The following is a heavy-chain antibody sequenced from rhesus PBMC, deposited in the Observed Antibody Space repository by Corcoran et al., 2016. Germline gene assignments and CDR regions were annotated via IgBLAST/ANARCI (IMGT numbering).Heavy chain of an antibody. D-gene: IGHD3-16*01. Sequence: QLQLQESGPGLVKPSETLSVTCAVSGASISSTYWTWIRQAPGTGLEWIGYIYGSGSSTNYNPSLKSRVTLSVDTSKNQLSLKLSSVTAADTAVYYWASTPYYSGSYPPSYWGQGVLVTVSS. V-gene: IGHV4-169*02. CDR2: IYGSGSST. J-gene: IGHJ4*01. CDR1: GASISSTY. CDR3: ASTPYYSGSYPPSY.